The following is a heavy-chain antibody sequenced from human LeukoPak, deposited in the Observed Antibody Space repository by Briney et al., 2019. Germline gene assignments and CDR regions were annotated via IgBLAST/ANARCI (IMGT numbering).Heavy chain of an antibody. CDR2: AYYRSKWYI. CDR1: GDSVSSNSAA. CDR3: ARNYRPDFDC. V-gene: IGHV6-1*01. Sequence: SQTLSLTCAISGDSVSSNSAAWSWIRQSPSRGLEWLGRAYYRSKWYIDYAVSVKGRITINPDTSKNQFSVQLNSVTPEDTAVHYCARNYRPDFDCWGQGTLVTVSS. J-gene: IGHJ4*02. D-gene: IGHD1-7*01.